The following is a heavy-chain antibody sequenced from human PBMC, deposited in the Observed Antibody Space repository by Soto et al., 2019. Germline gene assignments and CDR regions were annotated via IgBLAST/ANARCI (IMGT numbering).Heavy chain of an antibody. CDR3: VRDLLGSGGHFDY. V-gene: IGHV3-33*01. Sequence: GGSLRLSCAASGFIFSSFGMHWVRQAPGKGLEWVAHIWYDGSNTYYADSVKGRFTISRDNSRNTVYLQLNSLRAEDTAVYHCVRDLLGSGGHFDYWGQGTPVTVSS. CDR2: IWYDGSNT. CDR1: GFIFSSFG. D-gene: IGHD7-27*01. J-gene: IGHJ4*02.